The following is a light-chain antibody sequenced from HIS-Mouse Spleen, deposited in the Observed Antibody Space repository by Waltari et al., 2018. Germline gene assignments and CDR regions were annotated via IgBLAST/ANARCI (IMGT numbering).Light chain of an antibody. Sequence: QSALTQPASVSGSPGQSITISCTGTSSDVGSYNLFSWYQQHPGKAPKLMIYEGSKRPSGVSNRVSGSKSGNTASLTISGLQAEDEADYYCCSYAGSSTVVFGGGTKLTVL. J-gene: IGLJ2*01. CDR2: EGS. CDR1: SSDVGSYNL. CDR3: CSYAGSSTVV. V-gene: IGLV2-23*01.